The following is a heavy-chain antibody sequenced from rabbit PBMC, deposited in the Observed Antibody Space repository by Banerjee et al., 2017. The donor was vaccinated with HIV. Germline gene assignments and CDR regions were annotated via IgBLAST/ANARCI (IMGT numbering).Heavy chain of an antibody. CDR2: IDSGSSGDT. CDR3: ARGSATMTMVITGFYLTL. D-gene: IGHD2-1*01. Sequence: QSLEESGGDLVKPGASLTLTCTASGFSFSSRYYMCWVRQAPGKGLEWLACIDSGSSGDTYYASWAKGRFTISKTSSTTVTLQMTSLTAADTATYFCARGSATMTMVITGFYLTLWGPGTLVTVS. CDR1: GFSFSSRYY. J-gene: IGHJ4*01. V-gene: IGHV1S40*01.